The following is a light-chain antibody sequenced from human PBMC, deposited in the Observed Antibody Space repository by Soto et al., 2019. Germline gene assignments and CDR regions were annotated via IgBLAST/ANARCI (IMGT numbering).Light chain of an antibody. J-gene: IGLJ7*01. CDR1: KLGDKY. V-gene: IGLV3-1*01. CDR3: QAWDSSTPV. Sequence: SSELTQPPSVSVSPGQTASITCSADKLGDKYACWYQQKPGQSPVLVVYQDNKRPSGIPERFSGSNSGNTATLTISGTQAMDEADYYCQAWDSSTPVFGGGTQLTVL. CDR2: QDN.